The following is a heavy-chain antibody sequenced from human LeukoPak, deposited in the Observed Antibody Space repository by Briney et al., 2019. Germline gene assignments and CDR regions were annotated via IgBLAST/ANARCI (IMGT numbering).Heavy chain of an antibody. CDR3: ARDQEYRSENFDY. CDR1: GYTFTRYL. V-gene: IGHV1-18*01. D-gene: IGHD6-19*01. CDR2: INAYNGNT. J-gene: IGHJ4*02. Sequence: RASVKVSCKASGYTFTRYLISWVRQAPGQGLEWMGWINAYNGNTNYAQKIQGRVTMTTDTSTSTDYMELRSLRSDDTAVYYCARDQEYRSENFDYWGQGTLVTVSS.